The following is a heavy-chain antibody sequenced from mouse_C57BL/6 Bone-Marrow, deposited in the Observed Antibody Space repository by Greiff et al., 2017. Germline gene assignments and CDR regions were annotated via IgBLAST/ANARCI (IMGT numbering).Heavy chain of an antibody. CDR1: GYTFTSYW. V-gene: IGHV1-69*01. D-gene: IGHD5-1*01. CDR2: IDPSDSYT. Sequence: QVQLQQPGAELVMPGASVKLSCKASGYTFTSYWMHWVKQRPGQGLEWIGEIDPSDSYTNYNQTFKGKSTLTVDKSSSTAYMQLSILTSEDSAVYYCASEDLLDFFAYWGQGTLVTVSA. CDR3: ASEDLLDFFAY. J-gene: IGHJ3*01.